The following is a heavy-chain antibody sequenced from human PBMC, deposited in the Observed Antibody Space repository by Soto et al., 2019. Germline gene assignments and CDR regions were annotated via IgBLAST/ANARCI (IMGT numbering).Heavy chain of an antibody. CDR3: AKGFISGGYCANGICYHFDY. CDR1: GFTFSSYG. Sequence: QVQLVESGGGVVQPGGSLTLSCAASGFTFSSYGMHWVRQAPGKGLGWVAVMSYDGNNKYYADSGKGRFTVSRDNSRNTQFLQRNRLRVEDTAVYYCAKGFISGGYCANGICYHFDYWGQGTPVTVSS. D-gene: IGHD2-8*01. CDR2: MSYDGNNK. J-gene: IGHJ4*02. V-gene: IGHV3-30*18.